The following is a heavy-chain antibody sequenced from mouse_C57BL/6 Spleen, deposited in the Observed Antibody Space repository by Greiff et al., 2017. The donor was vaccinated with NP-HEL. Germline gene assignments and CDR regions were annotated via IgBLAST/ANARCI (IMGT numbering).Heavy chain of an antibody. V-gene: IGHV1-69*01. CDR3: ARGGDSSGYFWFAY. CDR1: GYTFTSYW. D-gene: IGHD3-2*02. Sequence: VQLQQPGAELVMPGASVKLSCKASGYTFTSYWMHWVKQRPGQGLEWIGEIDPSDSYTNYNQKFKGKSTLTVDKSSSTAYMQLSSLTSEDSAVYYCARGGDSSGYFWFAYWGQGTLVTVSA. J-gene: IGHJ3*01. CDR2: IDPSDSYT.